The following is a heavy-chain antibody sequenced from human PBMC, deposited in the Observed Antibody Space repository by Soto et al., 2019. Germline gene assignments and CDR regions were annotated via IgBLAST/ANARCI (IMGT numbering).Heavy chain of an antibody. CDR1: GGTFSSYA. D-gene: IGHD2-21*02. V-gene: IGHV1-69*13. J-gene: IGHJ4*02. CDR2: IIPIFGTA. Sequence: GASVKVSCKASGGTFSSYAISWVRQAPGQGLEWMGGIIPIFGTANYAQKFQGRVTITADESTSTAYMELSSLRSEDTAVYYCARKCDRVTPFDYWGQGALVTVSS. CDR3: ARKCDRVTPFDY.